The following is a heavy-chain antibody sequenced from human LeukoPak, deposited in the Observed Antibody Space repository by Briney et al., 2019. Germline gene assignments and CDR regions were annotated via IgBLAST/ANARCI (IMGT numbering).Heavy chain of an antibody. CDR2: IIPILGIA. CDR1: GGTFISYA. J-gene: IGHJ6*02. D-gene: IGHD6-19*01. Sequence: SSVTVSFKASGGTFISYAISWVRQAPGQGLEWMGRIIPILGIANYAQKFQGRVTITADKSTSTAYMELSSLRSEDTAVYYCARGIAVAYYGMDVWGQGTTVTVSS. V-gene: IGHV1-69*04. CDR3: ARGIAVAYYGMDV.